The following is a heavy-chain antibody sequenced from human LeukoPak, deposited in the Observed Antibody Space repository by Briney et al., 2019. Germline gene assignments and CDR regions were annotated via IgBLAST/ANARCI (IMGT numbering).Heavy chain of an antibody. V-gene: IGHV1-46*01. D-gene: IGHD2-2*01. CDR2: FTPSGGSI. CDR3: ARALGYCSATSCYPNDY. J-gene: IGHJ4*02. CDR1: GYTFTNHF. Sequence: ASVKVSCKSSGYTFTNHFINWLRKAPGQGLEGMGIFTPSGGSINYAQKFQGRVTMTSDTSTSTVFMDLSSLRSEDTAIYYCARALGYCSATSCYPNDYWGQGTLVTVSS.